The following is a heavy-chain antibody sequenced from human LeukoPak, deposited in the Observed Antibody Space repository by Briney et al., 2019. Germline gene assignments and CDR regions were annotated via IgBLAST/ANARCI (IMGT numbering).Heavy chain of an antibody. CDR1: GYTFTSYG. Sequence: GASVKVSCKASGYTFTSYGISWVRQASGQGLEWMGWISAYNGNTNYAQKLQGRVTMTTDTSTSTAYMELRSLRSDDTAVYYCARDQGDYGDYLRTFDYWGQGTLVTVSS. V-gene: IGHV1-18*01. D-gene: IGHD4-17*01. J-gene: IGHJ4*02. CDR2: ISAYNGNT. CDR3: ARDQGDYGDYLRTFDY.